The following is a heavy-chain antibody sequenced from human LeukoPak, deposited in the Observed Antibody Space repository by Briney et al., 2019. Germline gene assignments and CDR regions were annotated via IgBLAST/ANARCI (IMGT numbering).Heavy chain of an antibody. CDR2: INRSGST. Sequence: SETLSLTCAVYGGSFSGYYWSWIRQPPGKGLEWIGEINRSGSTNYNPSLKSRVTISVDTSKNQFSLKLSSVTAADTAVYYCARDGTSGYDHYWYFDLWGRGTLVTVSS. V-gene: IGHV4-34*01. D-gene: IGHD5-12*01. J-gene: IGHJ2*01. CDR3: ARDGTSGYDHYWYFDL. CDR1: GGSFSGYY.